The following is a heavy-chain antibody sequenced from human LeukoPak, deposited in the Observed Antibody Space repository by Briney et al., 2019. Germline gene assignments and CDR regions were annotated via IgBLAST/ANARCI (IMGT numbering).Heavy chain of an antibody. J-gene: IGHJ4*02. CDR3: ASTRGYCSGGSCYSDPFDY. CDR1: GFTFDDYG. V-gene: IGHV3-20*04. Sequence: GGSLRLSCAASGFTFDDYGMSWVRQAPGKGLEWASGINWNGGSTGYADSVKGRFTISRDNAKNSLYLQMNSLRAEDTALYYCASTRGYCSGGSCYSDPFDYWGQGTLVTVSS. CDR2: INWNGGST. D-gene: IGHD2-15*01.